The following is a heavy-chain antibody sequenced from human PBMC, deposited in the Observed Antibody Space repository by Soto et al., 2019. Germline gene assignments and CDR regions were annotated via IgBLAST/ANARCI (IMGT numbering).Heavy chain of an antibody. CDR2: IYYSGST. Sequence: PSETLSLTCTVSGGSFSSGDYYWSWIRQPPGKGLEWIGCIYYSGSTYYNPSLKSRLTISVDTSKNQFSLNLSSVTAADTAVYYCARAYIVATDKNWFDPWGQGTLVTV. D-gene: IGHD5-12*01. CDR1: GGSFSSGDYY. V-gene: IGHV4-30-4*02. CDR3: ARAYIVATDKNWFDP. J-gene: IGHJ5*02.